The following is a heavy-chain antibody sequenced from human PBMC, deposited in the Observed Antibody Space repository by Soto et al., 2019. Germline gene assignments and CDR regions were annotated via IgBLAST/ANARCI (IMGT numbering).Heavy chain of an antibody. J-gene: IGHJ5*02. CDR3: AREGGGFSGNWFDP. CDR1: GGSISSGGYS. Sequence: SETLSLTCAVSGGSISSGGYSWSWIRQPPGKGLEYIGYIYESGSTYYNPSLKSRVTISMDRPSNQFSLRLTSVTAADTAVYYCAREGGGFSGNWFDPWGQGTQVTVSS. V-gene: IGHV4-30-2*01. CDR2: IYESGST. D-gene: IGHD3-10*01.